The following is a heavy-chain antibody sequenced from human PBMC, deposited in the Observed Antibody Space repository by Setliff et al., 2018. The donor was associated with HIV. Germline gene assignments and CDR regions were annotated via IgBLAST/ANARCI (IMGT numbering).Heavy chain of an antibody. V-gene: IGHV3-48*03. J-gene: IGHJ4*02. CDR3: ASRGYNYGRRPVYFDR. CDR2: ISSTGNVM. CDR1: GFSFSSYE. D-gene: IGHD5-18*01. Sequence: RLSCAGSGFSFSSYEMNWVRQAPGKGLEWVSHISSTGNVMDYADFVKGRFTISRDNARKSLYLEMHSLRAEDTAVYYCASRGYNYGRRPVYFDRWGQGTLVTVSS.